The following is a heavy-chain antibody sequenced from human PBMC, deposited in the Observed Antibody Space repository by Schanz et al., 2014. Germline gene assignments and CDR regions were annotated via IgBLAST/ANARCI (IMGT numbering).Heavy chain of an antibody. CDR1: GYTFTAYY. J-gene: IGHJ4*02. D-gene: IGHD3-10*01. CDR3: ARDRRLQRQSGWDY. Sequence: QVPLVQSGADVKKPGASVKVSCKASGYTFTAYYMHWVRQAPGQGLEWMGWINPDSGGTNYAQKFQGRVTMTRDMSINTAYMELSRLRSDDSAVYYCARDRRLQRQSGWDYWGQGTLVTVSS. V-gene: IGHV1-2*02. CDR2: INPDSGGT.